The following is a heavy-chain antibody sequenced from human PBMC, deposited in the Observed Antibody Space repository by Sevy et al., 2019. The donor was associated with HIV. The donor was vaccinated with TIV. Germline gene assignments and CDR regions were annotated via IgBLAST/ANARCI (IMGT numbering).Heavy chain of an antibody. J-gene: IGHJ6*03. CDR1: GFTFSSYA. D-gene: IGHD3-10*01. V-gene: IGHV3-23*01. CDR2: ISGSGGST. CDR3: AKDGKPVLLWFGESEGVRGTDYYYYMDV. Sequence: GGSLRLSCAASGFTFSSYAMSWVRQAPGKGLEWVSAISGSGGSTYYADSVKGRFTISRDNSKNTMYLEMNSLRAEDTALYYCAKDGKPVLLWFGESEGVRGTDYYYYMDVWGKGTTVTVSS.